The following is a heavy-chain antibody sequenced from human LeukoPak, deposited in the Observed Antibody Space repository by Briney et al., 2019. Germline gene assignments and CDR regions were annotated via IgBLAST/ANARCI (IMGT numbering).Heavy chain of an antibody. D-gene: IGHD5-12*01. J-gene: IGHJ4*02. Sequence: PGGSLRLSCAASGFTFSSYAMSWVRQAPGKGLEWVSAISGSGGSTYYADSVKGRFTISRDNSKNTLYLQMNSLRAEDTAVYYCAKAVDTVAISYTRTYHFDYWGQGTLVTVSS. CDR1: GFTFSSYA. CDR3: AKAVDTVAISYTRTYHFDY. V-gene: IGHV3-23*01. CDR2: ISGSGGST.